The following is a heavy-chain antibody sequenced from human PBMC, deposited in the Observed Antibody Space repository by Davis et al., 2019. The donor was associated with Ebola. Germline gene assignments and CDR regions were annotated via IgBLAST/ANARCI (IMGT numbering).Heavy chain of an antibody. CDR1: GFTFSNYV. J-gene: IGHJ4*02. V-gene: IGHV3-23*01. Sequence: GESLKISCAASGFTFSNYVMSWVRQAPGKGLEWVSSVSGGGDATYYADSVKGRFTISRDNSRNHLFLQMNTLRVEDTAGYYCARYMGSGAVGYFDSWGLGTLVTVSS. CDR2: VSGGGDAT. CDR3: ARYMGSGAVGYFDS. D-gene: IGHD2-15*01.